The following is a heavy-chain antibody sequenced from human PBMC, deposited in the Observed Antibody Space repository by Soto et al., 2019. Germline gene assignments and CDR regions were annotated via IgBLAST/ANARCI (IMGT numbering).Heavy chain of an antibody. CDR3: ARGWYCSSTSCLNE. Sequence: SLTCTVSGGSISSYYWSWIRQPPGKGLEWIGYIYYSGSTNYNPSLKSRVTISVDTSKNQFSLKLSSVTAADTAVYYCARGWYCSSTSCLNEWGQGTLVTVSS. CDR1: GGSISSYY. V-gene: IGHV4-59*01. CDR2: IYYSGST. D-gene: IGHD2-2*01. J-gene: IGHJ4*02.